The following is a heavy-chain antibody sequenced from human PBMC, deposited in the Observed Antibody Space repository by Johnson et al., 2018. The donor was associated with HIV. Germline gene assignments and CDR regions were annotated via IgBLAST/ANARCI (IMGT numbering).Heavy chain of an antibody. CDR3: ARAERSSSWVDAFDI. CDR2: LNWNGKSP. D-gene: IGHD6-6*01. CDR1: GFTFHDYG. J-gene: IGHJ3*02. Sequence: MLLVESGGGVVRPGGSLRLSCAASGFTFHDYGMSWVRQAPGKGLEWGSGLNWNGKSPDYADHVKGRFTISRANSKSTVYLHMTSLRAEDTAVYYCARAERSSSWVDAFDIWGQGTMVTVSS. V-gene: IGHV3-20*04.